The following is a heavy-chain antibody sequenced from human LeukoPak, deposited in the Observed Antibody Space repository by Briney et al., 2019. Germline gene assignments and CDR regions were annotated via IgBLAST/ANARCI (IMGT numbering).Heavy chain of an antibody. CDR2: ISSSGNT. Sequence: SETLSLTCIVSGGSTSGGNYYWGWIRRPPGKGLEWIGGISSSGNTSYNPSLKSRITISIDTSMNHFSLKLSSVTAADTAVYYCARLGAGPTYYDFWSGYSSFYFDYWGQGTLVTVSS. CDR3: ARLGAGPTYYDFWSGYSSFYFDY. J-gene: IGHJ4*02. V-gene: IGHV4-39*02. D-gene: IGHD3-3*01. CDR1: GGSTSGGNYY.